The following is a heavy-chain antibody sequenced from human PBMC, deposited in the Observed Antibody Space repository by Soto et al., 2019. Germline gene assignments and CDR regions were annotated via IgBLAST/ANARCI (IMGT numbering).Heavy chain of an antibody. CDR2: IIPIFGTA. D-gene: IGHD3-3*01. V-gene: IGHV1-69*13. Sequence: GASVKVSCKASGGTFSSYAISWVRQAPGQGLEWMGGIIPIFGTANYAQKFQGRVTITADESTSTAYMELSSLRSEDTAVYYCARGPPYFGVVTPTTFFDYWGQGTLVTVSS. CDR3: ARGPPYFGVVTPTTFFDY. J-gene: IGHJ4*02. CDR1: GGTFSSYA.